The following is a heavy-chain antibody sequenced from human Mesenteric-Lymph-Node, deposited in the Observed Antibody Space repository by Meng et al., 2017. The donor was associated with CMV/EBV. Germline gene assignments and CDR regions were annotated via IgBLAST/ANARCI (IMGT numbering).Heavy chain of an antibody. D-gene: IGHD2-2*02. J-gene: IGHJ5*02. CDR2: IIPIFDQA. CDR1: A. V-gene: IGHV1-69*06. Sequence: AISWVRQATGQGLEWMGGIIPIFDQANYAQEFQGRVTITADKSTSTAYMELSSLRSEDTAVYYCARDLEWLGRIVPAAILSGGGFDPWGQGTLVTVSS. CDR3: ARDLEWLGRIVPAAILSGGGFDP.